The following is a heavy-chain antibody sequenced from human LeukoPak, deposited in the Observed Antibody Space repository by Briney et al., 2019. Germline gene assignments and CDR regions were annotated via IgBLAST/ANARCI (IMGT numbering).Heavy chain of an antibody. CDR1: GFTFSSYS. CDR3: ARAPSCSWVYY. D-gene: IGHD6-13*01. V-gene: IGHV3-21*01. Sequence: GGSLRLSCAASGFTFSSYSINWVRQARGKGLEWVSYIRSSSSYIYYADSVKGRFTISRENAKTSLYLQMTSLRTEDTAVYYCARAPSCSWVYYSGQGTLVTVSS. J-gene: IGHJ4*02. CDR2: IRSSSSYI.